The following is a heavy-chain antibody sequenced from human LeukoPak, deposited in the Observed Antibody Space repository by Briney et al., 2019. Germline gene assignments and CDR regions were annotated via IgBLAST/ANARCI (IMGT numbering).Heavy chain of an antibody. CDR2: ISYDGSNK. CDR1: GFTFGSYA. Sequence: GGSLRLSCAASGFTFGSYAMHWVRQAPGKGLEGVAVISYDGSNKYYADSVKGRFTISRDNSKNTLYLQMNSLRAEDTAVYYCARGLTDRKFTGYYWGQGTLVTVSS. D-gene: IGHD1-14*01. J-gene: IGHJ4*02. CDR3: ARGLTDRKFTGYY. V-gene: IGHV3-30*04.